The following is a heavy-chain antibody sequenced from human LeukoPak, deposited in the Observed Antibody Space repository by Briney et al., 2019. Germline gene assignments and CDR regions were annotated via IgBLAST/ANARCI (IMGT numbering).Heavy chain of an antibody. CDR3: ATHKYQYYYDSSGYYYGFDY. V-gene: IGHV3-30*02. Sequence: PGGSLRLSCAASGFTFSSYDIHWVRQAPGKGLEWVAFIRYDGSNKYYADSVKGRFTISRDNSKNTLYLQMNSLRAEDTAVYYCATHKYQYYYDSSGYYYGFDYWGQGTLVTVSS. CDR2: IRYDGSNK. D-gene: IGHD3-22*01. J-gene: IGHJ4*02. CDR1: GFTFSSYD.